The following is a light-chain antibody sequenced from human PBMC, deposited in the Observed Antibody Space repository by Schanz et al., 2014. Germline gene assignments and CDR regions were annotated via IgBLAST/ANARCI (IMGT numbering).Light chain of an antibody. Sequence: EIVMTQSPATLSVSPGERATLSCRASQSVGSNLAWYQHKPGQAPRLLIYGASTRATGIPARFSGSGSGTEFTLTVSRLEPEDFAVYYCQQFDSSLWTFGQGTKVEIK. V-gene: IGKV3-15*01. J-gene: IGKJ1*01. CDR1: QSVGSN. CDR3: QQFDSSLWT. CDR2: GAS.